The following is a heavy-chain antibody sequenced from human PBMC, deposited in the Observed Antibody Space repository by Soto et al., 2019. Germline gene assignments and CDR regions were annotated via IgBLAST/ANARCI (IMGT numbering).Heavy chain of an antibody. CDR1: GGSISSGGDS. D-gene: IGHD1-26*01. CDR2: IYHSGST. CDR3: ARTPTP. Sequence: PSETLCLSCAVAGGSISSGGDSWSWIRQPPGKGLEWIGYIYHSGSTYYNPSLKSRVTISVDRSKNQFSLKLSSVTAADTAVYYCARTPTPWGQGTLVTVSS. V-gene: IGHV4-30-2*01. J-gene: IGHJ5*02.